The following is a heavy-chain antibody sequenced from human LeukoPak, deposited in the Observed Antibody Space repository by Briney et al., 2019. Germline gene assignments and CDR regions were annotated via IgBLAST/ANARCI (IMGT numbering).Heavy chain of an antibody. D-gene: IGHD2-15*01. CDR2: IYYSEST. CDR1: GGSISSGGYY. CDR3: ARDGHSGVAATYFDY. V-gene: IGHV4-31*01. J-gene: IGHJ4*02. Sequence: SQTLSLTCTVSGGSISSGGYYWSWLRQQPGKGLESFGYIYYSESTYYNPSLKRLATTSVDTSKNKFSLKLSSVNAADTAVYYCARDGHSGVAATYFDYWGQGTLVTVSS.